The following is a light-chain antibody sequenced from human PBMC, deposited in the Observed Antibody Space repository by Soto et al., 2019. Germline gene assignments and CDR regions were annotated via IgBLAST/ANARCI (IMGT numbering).Light chain of an antibody. CDR2: EVT. Sequence: QAGRTQTAWVSGSPGQSITISCTGTSEDVGAHKFVSWYQQHPGKAPKVLIYEVTIRPSGVSYRFSASKSGNTAYLTISGLQPEDEADYYCKSYTNTAARVFGTGTKVTVL. CDR1: SEDVGAHKF. J-gene: IGLJ1*01. V-gene: IGLV2-14*01. CDR3: KSYTNTAARV.